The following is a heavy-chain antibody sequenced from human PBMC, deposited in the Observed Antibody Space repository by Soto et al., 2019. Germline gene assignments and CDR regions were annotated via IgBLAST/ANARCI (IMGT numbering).Heavy chain of an antibody. V-gene: IGHV1-18*01. J-gene: IGHJ4*02. CDR1: GYTFTSYG. CDR2: ISAYNGNT. Sequence: QVQLVQSGAEVKKPGASVKVSCKASGYTFTSYGISWVRQAPGQGLEWMGWISAYNGNTNYAQKLQGRVTMTTDTSTSTAYMELRSLRSDDTAVYYCARNAYWGFGELLLFEGQIDYWGQGTLVTVSS. CDR3: ARNAYWGFGELLLFEGQIDY. D-gene: IGHD3-10*01.